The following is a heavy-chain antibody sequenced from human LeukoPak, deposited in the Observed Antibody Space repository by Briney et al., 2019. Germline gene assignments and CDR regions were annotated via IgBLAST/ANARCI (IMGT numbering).Heavy chain of an antibody. V-gene: IGHV3-23*01. CDR3: ASLFNDILTGYFAFDI. CDR1: GFTFSSYA. Sequence: GGSLRLSCAASGFTFSSYAMTWVRQAPGKGLEWVSTIIGSGGNTYYADSVKGRFTISRDNAKNSLYLQMNSLRAEDTAVYYCASLFNDILTGYFAFDIWGQGTMVTVSS. CDR2: IIGSGGNT. D-gene: IGHD3-9*01. J-gene: IGHJ3*02.